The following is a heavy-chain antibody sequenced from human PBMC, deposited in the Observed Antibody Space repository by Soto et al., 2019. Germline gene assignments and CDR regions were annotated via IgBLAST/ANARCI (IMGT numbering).Heavy chain of an antibody. CDR3: ARSETIFGVVVPYYYYYMDV. Sequence: EVQLVESGGGLVQPGGSLRLSCAASGFTFSSYWMSWVRQAPGKGLEWVANIKQDGSEKYYVDSVKGRFTISRDNAKNSLYLQMNSLRAEDTAVYYCARSETIFGVVVPYYYYYMDVWGKGTTVTVSS. CDR1: GFTFSSYW. J-gene: IGHJ6*03. V-gene: IGHV3-7*01. D-gene: IGHD3-3*01. CDR2: IKQDGSEK.